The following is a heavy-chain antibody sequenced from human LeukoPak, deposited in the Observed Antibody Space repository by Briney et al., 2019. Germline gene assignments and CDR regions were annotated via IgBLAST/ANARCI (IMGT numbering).Heavy chain of an antibody. V-gene: IGHV4-61*05. D-gene: IGHD3-16*01. CDR3: ARNPEGRLRGRHFDY. CDR1: GGSISSSSYY. CDR2: IYYSGST. J-gene: IGHJ4*02. Sequence: PSETLSLTCTVSGGSISSSSYYWGWIRQPPGKGLEWIGYIYYSGSTNYNPSLKSRVTISVDTSKNQFSLKLSSVTAADTAVYYCARNPEGRLRGRHFDYWGQGTLVTVSS.